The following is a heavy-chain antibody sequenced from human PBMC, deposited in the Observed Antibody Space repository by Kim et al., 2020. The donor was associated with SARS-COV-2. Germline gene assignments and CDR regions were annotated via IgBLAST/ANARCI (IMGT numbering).Heavy chain of an antibody. J-gene: IGHJ6*02. Sequence: KGRITISRENSKNTLYLQMNKLRIEDTAVYYCAKGIAVAGTHYDHYGMDVWGQGTTVTVSS. V-gene: IGHV3-30*02. D-gene: IGHD6-19*01. CDR3: AKGIAVAGTHYDHYGMDV.